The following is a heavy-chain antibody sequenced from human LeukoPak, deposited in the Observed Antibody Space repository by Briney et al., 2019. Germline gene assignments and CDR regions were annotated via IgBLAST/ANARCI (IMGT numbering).Heavy chain of an antibody. J-gene: IGHJ4*02. CDR3: VKGAITSIYGACAY. D-gene: IGHD4-17*01. CDR2: ISSSGSTI. Sequence: GGSLRLSCAASGFTFSSYEMNWVRQAPGKGLEWVSYISSSGSTIYYADSVKGRFTISRDNAKNSLYLQMDSLRAEDTAVYYCVKGAITSIYGACAYWGQGTQVTVSS. CDR1: GFTFSSYE. V-gene: IGHV3-48*03.